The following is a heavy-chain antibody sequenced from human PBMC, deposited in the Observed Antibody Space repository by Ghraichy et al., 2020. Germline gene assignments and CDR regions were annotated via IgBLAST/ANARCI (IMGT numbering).Heavy chain of an antibody. D-gene: IGHD3-22*01. CDR2: IGAKGDVT. J-gene: IGHJ4*02. Sequence: GGSLRLSCAASGFRFEKFSLHWVRQAPGKGLEWVSLIGAKGDVTFYADSVRGRFTASRDNRRKSLYLQINALTTEDTALYYCTKESSSGSITYDSWGQGTLVTVSS. CDR3: TKESSSGSITYDS. V-gene: IGHV3-43*01. CDR1: GFRFEKFS.